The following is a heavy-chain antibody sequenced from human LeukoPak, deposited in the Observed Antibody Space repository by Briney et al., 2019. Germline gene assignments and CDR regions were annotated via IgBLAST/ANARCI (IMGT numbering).Heavy chain of an antibody. D-gene: IGHD7-27*01. CDR2: VSNSGST. CDR1: GGSISTYY. J-gene: IGHJ3*02. CDR3: ARPDKLWGSNVFDI. Sequence: SETLSLTCTVSGGSISTYYWSWIRQPPGKGLEWIGDVSNSGSTNYNPSLKSRGTISVDTSRNQFSLQLSSVTAADTAVYYCARPDKLWGSNVFDIWGQETMVTVSS. V-gene: IGHV4-59*08.